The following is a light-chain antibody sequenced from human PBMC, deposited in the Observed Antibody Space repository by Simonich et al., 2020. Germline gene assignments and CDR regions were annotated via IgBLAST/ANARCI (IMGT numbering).Light chain of an antibody. CDR1: VLAKKY. Sequence: SYELTQPSSVSVSPGQTARITCSGDVLAKKYAQWFQQKPGQAPVLGIYKDSERPSGIPERFSGSSSGTTVTLTISGAQVADEADYYCYSAADNNLVFGGGTKLTVL. J-gene: IGLJ2*01. V-gene: IGLV3-27*01. CDR3: YSAADNNLV. CDR2: KDS.